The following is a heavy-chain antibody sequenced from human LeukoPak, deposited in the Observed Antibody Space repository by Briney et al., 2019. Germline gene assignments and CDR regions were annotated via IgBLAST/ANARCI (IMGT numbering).Heavy chain of an antibody. Sequence: ASVKVSCKVSGYTLTELSMHWVRQAPGKGLEWMGGFDPEDGETIHAQKFQGRVTMTEDTSTDTAYMELSSLRSEDTAVYYCAREYCSGGSCYAEFDYWGQGTLVTVSS. V-gene: IGHV1-24*01. CDR3: AREYCSGGSCYAEFDY. CDR1: GYTLTELS. J-gene: IGHJ4*02. CDR2: FDPEDGET. D-gene: IGHD2-15*01.